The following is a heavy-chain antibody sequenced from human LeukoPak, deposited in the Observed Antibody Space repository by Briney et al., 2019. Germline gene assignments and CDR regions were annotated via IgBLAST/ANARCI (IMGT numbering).Heavy chain of an antibody. J-gene: IGHJ6*03. CDR2: IGTSSTTI. D-gene: IGHD6-25*01. Sequence: GGTLRLSCAASGFTFSSYTMNWVRQPPGKGLEWVSNIGTSSTTIYYADSVKGRFTISRDNAKNSLYLQMNSLRADDTAVYYCARFAAGGSYYYYTDVWGKGTTVTVSS. V-gene: IGHV3-48*01. CDR1: GFTFSSYT. CDR3: ARFAAGGSYYYYTDV.